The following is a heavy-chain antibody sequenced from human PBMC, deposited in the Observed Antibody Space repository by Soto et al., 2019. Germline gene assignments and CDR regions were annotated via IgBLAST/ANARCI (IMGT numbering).Heavy chain of an antibody. CDR3: ARGFDSYFYGLDV. CDR2: IYHSGRT. J-gene: IGHJ6*02. V-gene: IGHV4-30-2*01. CDR1: GGSISSGGYS. D-gene: IGHD3-9*01. Sequence: LSLTCAVSGGSISSGGYSWNWIRQPPGKGLEWIGYIYHSGRTYYNASLRSRLTFSVERSKNQFSLNLISVTAADTAVYYCARGFDSYFYGLDVWGQGTTVTVSS.